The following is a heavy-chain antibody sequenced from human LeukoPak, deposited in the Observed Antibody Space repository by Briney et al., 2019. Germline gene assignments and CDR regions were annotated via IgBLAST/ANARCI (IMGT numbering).Heavy chain of an antibody. CDR1: GGSISSYY. D-gene: IGHD6-19*01. V-gene: IGHV4-59*12. J-gene: IGHJ4*02. Sequence: SETLSLTCTVSGGSISSYYWSWIRQPPGKGLEWIGYIYYSGSTNYNPSLKSRVTMSADTSKNQFSLKLSSVTAADTAVYYCAGGGLVPFYFDYWGQGTLVTVSS. CDR2: IYYSGST. CDR3: AGGGLVPFYFDY.